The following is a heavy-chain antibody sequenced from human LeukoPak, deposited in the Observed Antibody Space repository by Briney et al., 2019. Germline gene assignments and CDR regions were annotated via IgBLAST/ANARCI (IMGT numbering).Heavy chain of an antibody. CDR3: AKAASSVGYDFWSGYRMSWFDP. V-gene: IGHV3-30*02. CDR2: IRYDGSNK. D-gene: IGHD3-3*01. J-gene: IGHJ5*02. CDR1: GFTFSSYG. Sequence: GGSLRLSCAASGFTFSSYGMHWVRQAPGKGLEWVAFIRYDGSNKYYADSVKGRFTISRDNSKNTLYLQMSSLRAEDTAVSYCAKAASSVGYDFWSGYRMSWFDPWGQGTLVTVSS.